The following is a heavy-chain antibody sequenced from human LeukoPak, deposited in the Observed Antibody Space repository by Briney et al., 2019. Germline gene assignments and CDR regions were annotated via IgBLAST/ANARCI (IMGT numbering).Heavy chain of an antibody. CDR2: TSSSGSPI. CDR1: GFTFTDYY. CDR3: ARVDCSSTSCYEFDY. J-gene: IGHJ4*02. D-gene: IGHD2-2*01. V-gene: IGHV3-11*04. Sequence: PGGSLRLSCAASGFTFTDYYMSWIRQAPGTGLDWVSYTSSSGSPIYYAGSVKGRFAISRDNAKNSLSLQMNSLRAEDTAVYYCARVDCSSTSCYEFDYWGQGTLVIVSS.